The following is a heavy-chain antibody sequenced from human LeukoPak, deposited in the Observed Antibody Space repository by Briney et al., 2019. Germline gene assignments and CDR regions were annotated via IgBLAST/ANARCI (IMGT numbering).Heavy chain of an antibody. CDR1: GFSFSDYG. D-gene: IGHD3-10*01. V-gene: IGHV3-30*02. J-gene: IGHJ6*03. CDR3: AKDYNFYGSGTSALYYYFCMDV. CDR2: IWHDGSNT. Sequence: PGGSLRLSCAASGFSFSDYGMHWVRQAPGKGLEWVAFIWHDGSNTYYGDSEKGRFTVSRDNSEDTVYLQMYSLRAEDTAVYFCAKDYNFYGSGTSALYYYFCMDVWGKGTPVTVSS.